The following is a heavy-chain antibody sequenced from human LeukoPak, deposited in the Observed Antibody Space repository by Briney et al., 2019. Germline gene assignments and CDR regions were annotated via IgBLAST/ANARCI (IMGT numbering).Heavy chain of an antibody. D-gene: IGHD3-16*02. Sequence: SETLSLTCAVYGGSFSGYYWSWIRQPPGKGLEWIGEINHSGSTNYNPSLKSRVTISVDTSKNQFSLKLSSVTAADTAVYYCARGGSTYYDYVWGSYRQAQFDYWGQGTLVTVSS. V-gene: IGHV4-34*01. CDR1: GGSFSGYY. CDR3: ARGGSTYYDYVWGSYRQAQFDY. J-gene: IGHJ4*02. CDR2: INHSGST.